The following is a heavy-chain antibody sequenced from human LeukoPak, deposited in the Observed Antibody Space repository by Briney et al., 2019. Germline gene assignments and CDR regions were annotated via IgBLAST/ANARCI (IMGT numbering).Heavy chain of an antibody. V-gene: IGHV3-43*01. CDR1: GFTFDDYT. J-gene: IGHJ3*02. D-gene: IGHD3-10*02. CDR3: AKELSSAFDI. CDR2: ISWDGGST. Sequence: GGSLRLSCAASGFTFDDYTMHWVRQAPGKGLEWVSLISWDGGSTYYADSVKGRFTISRDNSKNSLYLQMNSLSTEDTALYYCAKELSSAFDIWGQGTMVTVS.